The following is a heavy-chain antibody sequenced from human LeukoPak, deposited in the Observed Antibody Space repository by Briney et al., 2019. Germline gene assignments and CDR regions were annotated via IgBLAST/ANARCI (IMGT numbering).Heavy chain of an antibody. CDR2: ISSSSSYI. J-gene: IGHJ4*02. CDR1: GFTFSSYS. CDR3: ARDLGDSSGYSFDY. V-gene: IGHV3-21*01. Sequence: PGGSLRLSCAASGFTFSSYSMIWVRQAPGKGLEWVSSISSSSSYIYYADSVKGRFTISRDNAKNSLYLQMNSLRAEDTAVYYCARDLGDSSGYSFDYWGQGTLVTVSS. D-gene: IGHD3-22*01.